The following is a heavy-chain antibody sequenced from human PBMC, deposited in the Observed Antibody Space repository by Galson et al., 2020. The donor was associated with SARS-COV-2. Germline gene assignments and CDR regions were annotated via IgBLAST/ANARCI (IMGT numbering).Heavy chain of an antibody. Sequence: SVKVSCKASGGTFSSYAISWVRQPPGQGLEWMGGIIPIFGTANYAQKFQGRVTITADESTRTAYMELSSLRYEDTAVYYWARTSHSSRERHDYYYGRDVWGQGTTVTVSS. D-gene: IGHD6-13*01. CDR3: ARTSHSSRERHDYYYGRDV. CDR1: GGTFSSYA. J-gene: IGHJ6*01. CDR2: IIPIFGTA. V-gene: IGHV1-69*13.